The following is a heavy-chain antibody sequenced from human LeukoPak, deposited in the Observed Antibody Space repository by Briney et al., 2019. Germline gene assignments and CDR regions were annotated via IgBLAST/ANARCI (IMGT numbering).Heavy chain of an antibody. CDR3: ARRGSGAAAGTIDY. CDR2: ISYDGSNK. J-gene: IGHJ4*02. Sequence: GRSLRLSCAASGFTFSNYSMHWVRQAPGKGLEWVAVISYDGSNKYYADSVKGRFTISRDNSKNTLYLQMNSLRAEDTAVYYCARRGSGAAAGTIDYWGQGTLVTVSS. V-gene: IGHV3-30-3*01. D-gene: IGHD6-13*01. CDR1: GFTFSNYS.